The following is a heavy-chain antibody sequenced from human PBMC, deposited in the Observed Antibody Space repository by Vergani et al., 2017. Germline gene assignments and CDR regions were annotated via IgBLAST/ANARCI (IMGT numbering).Heavy chain of an antibody. J-gene: IGHJ5*02. Sequence: EVQLVESGGVVVQPGGSLRLSCAASGFTFDDYAMHWVRQAPGKGLEWVSLISWDGGSTYYADSVKGRFTISRYISKNSLYLQMNSLRAEDTALYYCAKGSRGVVPAAMFGLVGWFDPWGQGTLVTVSS. V-gene: IGHV3-43D*03. CDR3: AKGSRGVVPAAMFGLVGWFDP. D-gene: IGHD2-2*01. CDR1: GFTFDDYA. CDR2: ISWDGGST.